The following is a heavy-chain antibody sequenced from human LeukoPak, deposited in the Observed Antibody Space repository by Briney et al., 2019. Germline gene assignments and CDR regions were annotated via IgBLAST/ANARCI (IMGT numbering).Heavy chain of an antibody. J-gene: IGHJ4*02. Sequence: PSETLSLTCAVYGGSFSGYYWSWIRQPPGKGLEWIGEINHSGSTNYNPSLKSRVTISVDTSKNQFSLKLSSVTAADTAVYYCASPTRDYSNYNFAYWGQGTLVTVSS. CDR1: GGSFSGYY. CDR2: INHSGST. D-gene: IGHD4-11*01. CDR3: ASPTRDYSNYNFAY. V-gene: IGHV4-34*01.